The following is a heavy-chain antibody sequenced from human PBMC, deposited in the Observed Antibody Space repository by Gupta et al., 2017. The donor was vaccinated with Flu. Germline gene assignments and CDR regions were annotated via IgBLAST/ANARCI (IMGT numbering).Heavy chain of an antibody. J-gene: IGHJ4*02. CDR1: NGSFSSYF. V-gene: IGHV4-59*01. CDR2: VYYSGIT. D-gene: IGHD1-14*01. CDR3: TRVYGYNGNDF. Sequence: QLQESGPELVTPSETLSLTCTVSNGSFSSYFWSWIRQPPGKGLEWIGYVYYSGITNYNPSLKSRVNISIDPSKNKFSLKLSSVTAADTAFYYCTRVYGYNGNDFWGQGALVTVSS.